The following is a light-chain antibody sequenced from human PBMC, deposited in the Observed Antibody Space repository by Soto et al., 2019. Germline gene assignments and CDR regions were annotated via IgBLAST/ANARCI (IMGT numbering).Light chain of an antibody. CDR2: GAS. CDR3: QQYGSTPRVT. Sequence: EIVLTQSPGTLSLSPGEGATLSCRASQSVSISHLAWYQQKPGQPPRLLIYGASIRATGIPGRFSGSGSGTDFTLTISTLEPEDFAVYYCQQYGSTPRVTFGQGTK. V-gene: IGKV3-20*01. J-gene: IGKJ2*01. CDR1: QSVSISH.